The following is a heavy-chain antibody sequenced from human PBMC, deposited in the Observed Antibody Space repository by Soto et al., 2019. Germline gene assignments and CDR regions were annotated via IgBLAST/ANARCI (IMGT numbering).Heavy chain of an antibody. D-gene: IGHD6-6*01. V-gene: IGHV3-23*01. CDR1: GFTFSSYA. Sequence: EVQLLESGGGLVQPGGSLRLSCAASGFTFSSYAMSWVRQAPGKGLEWVSAISGSGGSTYYADSVKGRFTISRDNSKNTLYLQMNSLRAEDTAVYYCAKMSAARDAIPYYFDYWGQGTLVTVSS. CDR2: ISGSGGST. J-gene: IGHJ4*02. CDR3: AKMSAARDAIPYYFDY.